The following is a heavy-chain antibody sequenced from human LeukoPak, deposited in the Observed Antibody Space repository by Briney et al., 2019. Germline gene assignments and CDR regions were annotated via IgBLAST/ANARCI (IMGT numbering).Heavy chain of an antibody. Sequence: ASVKVSRKASGYTFTGYYMHWVRQAPGQGLEWMGWINPNSGGTNYAQKFQGRVTMTRDTSISTAYMELSRLRSDDTAVYYCARDSYSSSWYSGLNWFDPWGQGTLVTVSS. CDR3: ARDSYSSSWYSGLNWFDP. CDR1: GYTFTGYY. CDR2: INPNSGGT. J-gene: IGHJ5*02. V-gene: IGHV1-2*02. D-gene: IGHD6-13*01.